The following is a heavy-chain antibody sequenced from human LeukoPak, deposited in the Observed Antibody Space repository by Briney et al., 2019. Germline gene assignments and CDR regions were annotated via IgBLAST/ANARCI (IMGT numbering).Heavy chain of an antibody. CDR2: ISSTSTI. Sequence: GGSLRLSCAASGFTFSSYSMNWVRQAPGKGLEWVSYISSTSTIYYADSVKGRFTISRDNAKNSLYLQMNSLRAEDTAVYYCARGDIYYYETSGLDYWGQGTLVTVSS. V-gene: IGHV3-48*01. D-gene: IGHD3-22*01. J-gene: IGHJ4*02. CDR1: GFTFSSYS. CDR3: ARGDIYYYETSGLDY.